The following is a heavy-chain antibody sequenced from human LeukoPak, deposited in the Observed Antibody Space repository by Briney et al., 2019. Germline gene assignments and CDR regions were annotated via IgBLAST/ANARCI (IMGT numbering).Heavy chain of an antibody. CDR1: GGTFSSYA. D-gene: IGHD6-13*01. Sequence: SVKVSCKASGGTFSSYAITWVRQAPGQGLEWMGRIIPIFGTANYAQKFQGRVTVTTDESTSTAYMELSTLRSDDTAVYYCARERPPGDSSNWFLEGYFDIWGQGTLVTDSS. V-gene: IGHV1-69*05. J-gene: IGHJ4*02. CDR3: ARERPPGDSSNWFLEGYFDI. CDR2: IIPIFGTA.